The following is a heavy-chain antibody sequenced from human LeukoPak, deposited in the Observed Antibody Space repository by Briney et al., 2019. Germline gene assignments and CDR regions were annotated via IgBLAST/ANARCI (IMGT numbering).Heavy chain of an antibody. CDR2: INPNSGGT. CDR3: ARPLFDWYYYDSSGYYYLDY. Sequence: ASVKVSCKASGGTFSSYAISWVRQAPGQGLEWMGWINPNSGGTNSAQKFQGRVTMTRDTSISTAYMELSRLTSDDTAVYYCARPLFDWYYYDSSGYYYLDYWGQGTLVTVSS. J-gene: IGHJ4*02. D-gene: IGHD3-22*01. CDR1: GGTFSSYA. V-gene: IGHV1-2*02.